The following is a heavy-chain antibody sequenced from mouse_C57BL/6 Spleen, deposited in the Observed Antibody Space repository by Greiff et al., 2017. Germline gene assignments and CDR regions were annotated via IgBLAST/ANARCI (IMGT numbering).Heavy chain of an antibody. CDR2: INPNNGGT. V-gene: IGHV1-26*01. Sequence: EVQLQQSGPELVKPGASVKISCKASGYTFTDYYMNWVKQSHGKSLEWIGDINPNNGGTSYNQKFKGKATLTVDKSSSTAYMELRSLTSEDSAVYYCAKCPVITTVIDYWGQGTTLTVSS. CDR1: GYTFTDYY. D-gene: IGHD1-1*01. J-gene: IGHJ2*01. CDR3: AKCPVITTVIDY.